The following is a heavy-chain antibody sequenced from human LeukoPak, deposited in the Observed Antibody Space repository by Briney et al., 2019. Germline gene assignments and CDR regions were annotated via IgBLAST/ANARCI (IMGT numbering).Heavy chain of an antibody. CDR2: ISSSGSTI. CDR1: GFTFSDYY. V-gene: IGHV3-11*04. J-gene: IGHJ6*03. CDR3: AREDTAMVFRYYYYYMDV. Sequence: GGSLRLSCAASGFTFSDYYMSWIRQAPGKGLEWVSYISSSGSTIYYADSVKGRFTISRDNAKNTLYLQMNSLRAEDTAVYYCAREDTAMVFRYYYYYMDVWGKGTTVTISS. D-gene: IGHD5-18*01.